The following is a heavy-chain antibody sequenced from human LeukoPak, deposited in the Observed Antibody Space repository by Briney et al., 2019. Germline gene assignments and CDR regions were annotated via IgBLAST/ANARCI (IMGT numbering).Heavy chain of an antibody. CDR2: ISAYNGNT. V-gene: IGHV1-18*01. CDR3: ARDGAHDSSGYYLVGFDP. Sequence: ASVKVSCKASGYTFTSYGISWVRQAPGQGLEWMGWISAYNGNTNYAQKLQGRVTMTTDTSTSTAYMELRSLRSDDTAVYYCARDGAHDSSGYYLVGFDPWGQGTLVTVSS. D-gene: IGHD3-22*01. J-gene: IGHJ5*02. CDR1: GYTFTSYG.